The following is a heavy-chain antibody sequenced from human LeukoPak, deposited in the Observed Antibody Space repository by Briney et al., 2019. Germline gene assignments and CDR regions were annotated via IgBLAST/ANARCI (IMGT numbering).Heavy chain of an antibody. D-gene: IGHD1-26*01. J-gene: IGHJ4*02. V-gene: IGHV3-7*04. CDR2: IKPEGKEK. Sequence: GGSLRLSCGASGFTFSSYWMSWVRQAPGKGLEWVANIKPEGKEKFYVDSVKGRFTISRDNANNSVFLRLNSLTAEDTAVYYCARDGIDYWGQGTLVTVSS. CDR1: GFTFSSYW. CDR3: ARDGIDY.